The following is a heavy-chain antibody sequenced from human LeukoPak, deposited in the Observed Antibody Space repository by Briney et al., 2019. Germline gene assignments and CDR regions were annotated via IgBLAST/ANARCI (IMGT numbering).Heavy chain of an antibody. CDR2: IGTASDT. CDR1: GFPFSSFD. J-gene: IGHJ6*03. D-gene: IGHD1-1*01. CDR3: ARGPPRGKYYYMDV. V-gene: IGHV3-13*01. Sequence: GGSLSLSCAASGFPFSSFDMHWVRQPTGQGLEWVSTIGTASDTYYPGSVEGRFTLSRDNAKSSLYLQMNSLTAGDTAVYYCARGPPRGKYYYMDVWGKGTTVTVSS.